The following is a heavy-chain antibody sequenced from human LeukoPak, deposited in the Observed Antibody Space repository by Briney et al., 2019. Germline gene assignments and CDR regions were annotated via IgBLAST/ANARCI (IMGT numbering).Heavy chain of an antibody. V-gene: IGHV3-30-3*01. J-gene: IGHJ4*02. CDR1: GFTFSSYA. CDR2: ISYDGRNK. CDR3: ARDWEHDILTGYYISGLED. D-gene: IGHD3-9*01. Sequence: GGSLRLSRAASGFTFSSYAMYWVRQAPGKGLEWVAVISYDGRNKYYAEPVKGRFTISRDNSKNTLYLQMNSLRAEDTAVYYCARDWEHDILTGYYISGLEDWGQGTLVTVSS.